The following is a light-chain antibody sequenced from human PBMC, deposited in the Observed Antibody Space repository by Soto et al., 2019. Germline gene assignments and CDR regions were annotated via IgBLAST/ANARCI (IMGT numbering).Light chain of an antibody. J-gene: IGKJ1*01. CDR2: DAS. Sequence: DIQMTQSPSTLSASVGDRVTITCRASQSLGNWLAWYQQKPGKAPKLLIYDASSLESGVPSRFSGSGSGTEFTLTISSLQPDDSATYYCQHYNSYASMFGQGTKVVIK. CDR1: QSLGNW. V-gene: IGKV1-5*01. CDR3: QHYNSYASM.